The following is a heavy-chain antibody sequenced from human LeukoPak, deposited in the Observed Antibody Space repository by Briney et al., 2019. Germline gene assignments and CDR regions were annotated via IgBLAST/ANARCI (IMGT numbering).Heavy chain of an antibody. D-gene: IGHD2-21*02. CDR1: GGTFSSYA. Sequence: ASVKVSCKASGGTFSSYAISWVRQAPGQGLEWMGGIIPIFGTANFAQKFKGRVTITTDESTCTAYMELSSLRSEDTAVYYCAREGLAYCGGDCYSGFDYWGQGTLVTVSS. J-gene: IGHJ4*02. CDR3: AREGLAYCGGDCYSGFDY. CDR2: IIPIFGTA. V-gene: IGHV1-69*05.